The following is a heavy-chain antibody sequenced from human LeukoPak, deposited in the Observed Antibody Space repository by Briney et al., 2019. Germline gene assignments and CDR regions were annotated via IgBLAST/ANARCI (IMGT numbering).Heavy chain of an antibody. J-gene: IGHJ4*02. V-gene: IGHV4-59*05. CDR3: ARPVYDSSGYYLGYYFDY. CDR2: IYYSGST. Sequence: SETLSLTCTVSGGSISSYYWSWIRQPAGKGLEWIGSIYYSGSTYYNPSLKSRVIISVDTSKNQFSLKLSSVTATDTAVYYCARPVYDSSGYYLGYYFDYWGQGTLVTVSS. CDR1: GGSISSYY. D-gene: IGHD3-22*01.